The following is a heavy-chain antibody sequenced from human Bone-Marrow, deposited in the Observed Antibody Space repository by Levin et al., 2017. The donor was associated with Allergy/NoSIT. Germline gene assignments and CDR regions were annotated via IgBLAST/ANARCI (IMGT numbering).Heavy chain of an antibody. Sequence: GASVKVSCKASGYTFTSYDINWVRQATGQGLEWMGWMNPNSGNTGYAQKFQGRVTMTRNTSISTAYMELSSLRSEDTAVYYCARDPPQRFGELLSSYGMDVWGQGTTVTVSS. CDR2: MNPNSGNT. J-gene: IGHJ6*02. CDR3: ARDPPQRFGELLSSYGMDV. D-gene: IGHD3-10*01. CDR1: GYTFTSYD. V-gene: IGHV1-8*01.